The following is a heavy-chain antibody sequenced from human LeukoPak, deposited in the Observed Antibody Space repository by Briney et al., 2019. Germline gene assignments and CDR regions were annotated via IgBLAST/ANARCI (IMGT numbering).Heavy chain of an antibody. CDR1: GDSISSYY. CDR2: IYYSGST. J-gene: IGHJ1*01. V-gene: IGHV4-59*08. Sequence: PSETLSLTCTVSGDSISSYYWTWIRQPAGEGLEWIGYIYYSGSTNYNPSLKSRVTISVDTSKNQFSLKLSSVIAADTAVYYCARLDYFYDSSGYYEYFQYWGQDTLVTVSS. D-gene: IGHD3-22*01. CDR3: ARLDYFYDSSGYYEYFQY.